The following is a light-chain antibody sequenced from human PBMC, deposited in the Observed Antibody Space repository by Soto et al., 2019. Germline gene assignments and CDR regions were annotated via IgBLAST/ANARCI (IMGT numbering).Light chain of an antibody. Sequence: DIVLTQSPGTLSLSPGERATLSCRASQSVSSTYLAWYQQNPGQAPRLLIYGASSRATGIPDRFSVSGSGTDFTLTISRLEPEDFAVYYCQQYGSSPLTFGGGTKVEIK. J-gene: IGKJ4*01. CDR2: GAS. V-gene: IGKV3-20*01. CDR1: QSVSSTY. CDR3: QQYGSSPLT.